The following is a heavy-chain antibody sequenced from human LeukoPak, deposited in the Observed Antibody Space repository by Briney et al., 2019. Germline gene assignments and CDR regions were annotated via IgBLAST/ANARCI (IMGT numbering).Heavy chain of an antibody. CDR2: SFFSGST. Sequence: SETLSLTCTVSGGSISSYYWSWIRQPPGKGLEWIGYSFFSGSTNYNPSLKSRVTISLDASKNQFSLRLNSVTAADTAVYYCARGGLSSGWYGWGQGTLVTVSS. V-gene: IGHV4-59*01. J-gene: IGHJ4*02. D-gene: IGHD6-19*01. CDR1: GGSISSYY. CDR3: ARGGLSSGWYG.